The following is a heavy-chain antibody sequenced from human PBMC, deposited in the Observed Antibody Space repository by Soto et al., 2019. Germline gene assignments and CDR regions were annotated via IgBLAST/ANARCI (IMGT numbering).Heavy chain of an antibody. CDR2: MYHSGST. D-gene: IGHD1-26*01. J-gene: IGHJ4*02. CDR1: GGSISSGGYS. CDR3: ARSATVGATLAY. Sequence: SETLSLTCTVSGGSISSGGYSWSWIRQPPGKGLEWIGYMYHSGSTYYNPSLKSRVTISIDRSKNQFSLKLSSVTAADTAVYYCARSATVGATLAYWGQGTVVTVSS. V-gene: IGHV4-30-2*01.